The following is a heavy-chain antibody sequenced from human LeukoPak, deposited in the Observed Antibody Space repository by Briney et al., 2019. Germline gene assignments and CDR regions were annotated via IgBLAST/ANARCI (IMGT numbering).Heavy chain of an antibody. CDR1: GFTFTNYA. J-gene: IGHJ4*02. Sequence: GGSLRLSCAASGFTFTNYAMTWVRQAPGKGLEWVSSISASGVMIYYADSVKGRFTVSRDNSKNSLYLQMSSLTAADTAVYYCAKDRSIGTYYTFDHWGQGTLVTVSS. CDR3: AKDRSIGTYYTFDH. V-gene: IGHV3-23*01. CDR2: ISASGVMI. D-gene: IGHD1-26*01.